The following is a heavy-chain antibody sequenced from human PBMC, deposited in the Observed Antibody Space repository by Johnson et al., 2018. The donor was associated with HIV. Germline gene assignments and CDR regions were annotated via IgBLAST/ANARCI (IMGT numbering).Heavy chain of an antibody. V-gene: IGHV3-30-3*01. Sequence: QMLLVESGGGVVQPGRSLRLSCAASGFTFSSYAMHWVRQAPGKGLEWVAVISYDGSNKYYADSVKGRFPIPRDNSKNTLYLQMNSLRAEDTAIYYCAKDGMVAGSGGADAFDIWGQGTMVTVSS. CDR2: ISYDGSNK. CDR1: GFTFSSYA. J-gene: IGHJ3*02. D-gene: IGHD6-19*01. CDR3: AKDGMVAGSGGADAFDI.